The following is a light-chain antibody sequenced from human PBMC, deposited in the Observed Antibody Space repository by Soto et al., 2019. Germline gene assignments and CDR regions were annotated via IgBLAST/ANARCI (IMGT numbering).Light chain of an antibody. Sequence: EILLTQTPPILSASPGDAITLSCRASQRIGRDLAWYQQRRGQSPRLLIYGPSTRAPGVPARFSGSGSGAESTLTIRNLQAEDFAVSYCQQYNDWPPSFGGGTKVAI. CDR2: GPS. CDR1: QRIGRD. CDR3: QQYNDWPPS. V-gene: IGKV3-15*01. J-gene: IGKJ4*01.